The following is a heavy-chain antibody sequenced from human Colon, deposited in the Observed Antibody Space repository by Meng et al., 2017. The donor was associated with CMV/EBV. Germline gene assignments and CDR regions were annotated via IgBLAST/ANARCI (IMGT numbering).Heavy chain of an antibody. CDR3: AGDSYHYGSSAFNWFDP. D-gene: IGHD3-10*01. CDR1: GDSIRSYW. Sequence: SETLSLTCTVSGDSIRSYWWSWIRQAPGKGLEWIGYIHHSGTTNHNPSLRSRVIMSVDTSNNQFSLKLTSVTAADTAVYYCAGDSYHYGSSAFNWFDPWGQGILVTVSS. J-gene: IGHJ5*02. V-gene: IGHV4-59*01. CDR2: IHHSGTT.